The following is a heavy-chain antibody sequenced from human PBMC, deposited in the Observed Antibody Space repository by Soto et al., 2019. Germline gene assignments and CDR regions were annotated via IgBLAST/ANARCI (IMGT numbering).Heavy chain of an antibody. V-gene: IGHV4-59*01. CDR2: IYYSGST. J-gene: IGHJ4*02. D-gene: IGHD6-19*01. CDR1: GGSICSYY. CDR3: ARSSGWYYYFDY. Sequence: SETLSLTCTVSGGSICSYYWSWIRQPPGKGLEWIGYIYYSGSTNYNPSLKSRVTISVDTSKNQFSLKLSSVTAADTAVYYCARSSGWYYYFDYWGQGTLVTVSS.